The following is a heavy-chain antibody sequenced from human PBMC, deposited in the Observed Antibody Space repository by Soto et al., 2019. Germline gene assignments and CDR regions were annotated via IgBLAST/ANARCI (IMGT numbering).Heavy chain of an antibody. CDR1: GGTFSSYT. CDR2: IIPILGIA. D-gene: IGHD3-3*01. J-gene: IGHJ5*02. V-gene: IGHV1-69*04. Sequence: SVKVSCKASGGTFSSYTISWVRQAPGQGLEWMGRIIPILGIANYAQKFQGRVTITADKSTSTAYMELSSLRSEDTAVYYCAGDNAWEPGIFGWLAPWGQGTLVTVSS. CDR3: AGDNAWEPGIFGWLAP.